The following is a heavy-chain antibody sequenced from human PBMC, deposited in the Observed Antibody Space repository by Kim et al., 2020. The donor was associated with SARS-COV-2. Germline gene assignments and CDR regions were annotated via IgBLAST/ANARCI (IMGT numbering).Heavy chain of an antibody. CDR3: ARELNYYGSGSYESAGWFDP. J-gene: IGHJ5*02. CDR1: GGTFSSYA. CDR2: IIPIFGTA. D-gene: IGHD3-10*01. V-gene: IGHV1-69*13. Sequence: SVKVSCKASGGTFSSYAISWVRQAPGQGLEWMGGIIPIFGTANYAQKFQGRVTITADESTSTAYMELSSLRSEDTAVYYCARELNYYGSGSYESAGWFDPWGQGTLVTVSS.